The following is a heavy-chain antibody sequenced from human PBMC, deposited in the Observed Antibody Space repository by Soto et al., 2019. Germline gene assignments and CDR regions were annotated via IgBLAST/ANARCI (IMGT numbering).Heavy chain of an antibody. CDR1: GFIVSNKY. CDR3: ARTSGYAFDY. CDR2: IYSGGST. Sequence: PGGSLRLSCTVSGFIVSNKYMSWVRQAPGKGLEWVSIIYSGGSTYYADSVKGRFTISRDNSKNTLYLQMGSLRAEDMAVYYCARTSGYAFDYWGQGTLVTVSS. J-gene: IGHJ4*02. V-gene: IGHV3-66*01. D-gene: IGHD5-12*01.